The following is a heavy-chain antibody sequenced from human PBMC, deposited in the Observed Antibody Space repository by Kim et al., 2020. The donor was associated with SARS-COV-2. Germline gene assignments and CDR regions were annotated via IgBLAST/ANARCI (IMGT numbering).Heavy chain of an antibody. V-gene: IGHV1-18*01. CDR2: ISAYNGNT. CDR3: ARERYCSGGSCYSQGYDLYYFDY. J-gene: IGHJ4*02. Sequence: ASVKVSCKASGYTFTSYGISWVRQAPGQGLEWMGWISAYNGNTNYAQKLQGRVTMTTDTSTSTAYMELRSLRSDDTAVYYCARERYCSGGSCYSQGYDLYYFDYWGQGTLVTVSS. CDR1: GYTFTSYG. D-gene: IGHD2-15*01.